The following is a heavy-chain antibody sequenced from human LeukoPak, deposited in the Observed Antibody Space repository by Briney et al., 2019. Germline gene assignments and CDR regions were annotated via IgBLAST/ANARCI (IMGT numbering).Heavy chain of an antibody. D-gene: IGHD1-26*01. CDR2: ISSSGSTI. CDR3: AVRRRSSGSYYLDY. CDR1: GFTFSDYY. J-gene: IGHJ4*02. Sequence: GGSLRLSCAASGFTFSDYYMSWIRQAPGKGLEWVSYISSSGSTIYYADSVKGRFTISRDNAKNSLYLQMNSLRAEDTAVYYCAVRRRSSGSYYLDYWGQGTLVTISS. V-gene: IGHV3-11*01.